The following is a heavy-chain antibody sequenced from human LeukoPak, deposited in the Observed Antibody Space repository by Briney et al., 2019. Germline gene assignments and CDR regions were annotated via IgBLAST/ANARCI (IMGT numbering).Heavy chain of an antibody. V-gene: IGHV3-23*01. CDR2: FSGSGGST. CDR1: GFTVSSNY. Sequence: GGSLRLSCAASGFTVSSNYMSWVRQAPGKGLEWVSGFSGSGGSTSYADSVKGRFTISRDMSKNTLYLQMNTLRAEDTAIYYCAKEFPGYSFDYWGQGTLVTVSS. CDR3: AKEFPGYSFDY. J-gene: IGHJ4*02. D-gene: IGHD5-12*01.